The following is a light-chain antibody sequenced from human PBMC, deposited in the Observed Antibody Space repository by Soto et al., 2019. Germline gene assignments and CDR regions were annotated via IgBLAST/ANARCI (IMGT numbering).Light chain of an antibody. Sequence: AIQMTQSPSSLSASVGDRVTITCRASQGIRNDLGWYQKKPGKAPKLLIYAASSLQSGVPSKFSGSGSGTDFTLTIRTLRPEDFATYCVLQDYSDPSPFGQGTKVEI. J-gene: IGKJ1*01. V-gene: IGKV1-6*01. CDR3: LQDYSDPSP. CDR1: QGIRND. CDR2: AAS.